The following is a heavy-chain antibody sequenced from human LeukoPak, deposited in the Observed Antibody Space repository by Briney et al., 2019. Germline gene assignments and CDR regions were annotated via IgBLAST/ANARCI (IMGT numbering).Heavy chain of an antibody. Sequence: QSGGSLRLSCAASGFTFSSYSMNWVRQAPGKGLEWVSYISSSSSTIYYADSVKGRFTISRDNSKNTLYLQMNSLRAEDTAVYYCAKAQSLFIVGTFDYWGQGTLVTVSS. J-gene: IGHJ4*02. D-gene: IGHD5-12*01. CDR2: ISSSSSTI. CDR3: AKAQSLFIVGTFDY. CDR1: GFTFSSYS. V-gene: IGHV3-48*01.